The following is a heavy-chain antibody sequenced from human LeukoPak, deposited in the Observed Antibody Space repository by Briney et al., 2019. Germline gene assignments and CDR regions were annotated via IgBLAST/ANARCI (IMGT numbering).Heavy chain of an antibody. Sequence: GGSLRLSCAASGFTFSSYAMSWVRQAPGKGLEWVSAISGSGGSTYYADSVKGRFTISRDNSKNTLNLQMNSLRAEDTAVYYCAKVSGWKYQLPTVDYWGQGTLVTVSS. J-gene: IGHJ4*02. CDR2: ISGSGGST. V-gene: IGHV3-23*01. D-gene: IGHD2-2*01. CDR1: GFTFSSYA. CDR3: AKVSGWKYQLPTVDY.